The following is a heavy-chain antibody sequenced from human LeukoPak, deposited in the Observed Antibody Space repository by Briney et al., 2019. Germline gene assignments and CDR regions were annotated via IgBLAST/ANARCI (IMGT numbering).Heavy chain of an antibody. CDR2: ISAYNGNT. CDR1: GYTFTSYG. CDR3: ARGSLRFLEWLPYPDFDY. J-gene: IGHJ4*02. D-gene: IGHD3-3*01. Sequence: ASVKVSCKASGYTFTSYGISWVRQAPGQGLEWMGWISAYNGNTNYAQKLQGRVTMTTDTSTSTAYMELRSLRSDDTAVYYCARGSLRFLEWLPYPDFDYWGQGTLVTVSS. V-gene: IGHV1-18*01.